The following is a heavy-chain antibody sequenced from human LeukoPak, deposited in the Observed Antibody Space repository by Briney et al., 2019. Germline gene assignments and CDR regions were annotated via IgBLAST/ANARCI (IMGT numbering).Heavy chain of an antibody. CDR1: GYTFSGFY. V-gene: IGHV1-2*02. Sequence: ASVKASCKASGYTFSGFYIHWVRQAPGQGLEYVGWITPKSGDTYSPQRFQGRVTMTRDASISTAYMELSSLRSDDTAVYFCARVRSAEERAWAYWGQGTLVTVSS. CDR2: ITPKSGDT. J-gene: IGHJ4*02. CDR3: ARVRSAEERAWAY. D-gene: IGHD1-1*01.